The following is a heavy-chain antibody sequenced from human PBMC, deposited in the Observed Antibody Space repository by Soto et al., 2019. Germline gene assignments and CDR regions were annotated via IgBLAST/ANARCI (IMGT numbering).Heavy chain of an antibody. CDR2: IYYSGST. V-gene: IGHV4-59*01. Sequence: SETLSLTCTVSGGSISSYYWSWIRQPPGKGLEWIGYIYYSGSTIYNPSLTIRVTVSVXXXXXXFXLXLXXVPAAXTAVPYCAGAEEAVITRGYFQHWGQGTLVTVS. J-gene: IGHJ1*01. CDR3: AGAEEAVITRGYFQH. CDR1: GGSISSYY. D-gene: IGHD3-22*01.